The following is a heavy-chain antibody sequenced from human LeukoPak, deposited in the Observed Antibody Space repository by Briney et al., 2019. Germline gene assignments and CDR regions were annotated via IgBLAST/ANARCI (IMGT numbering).Heavy chain of an antibody. CDR3: STYGSGRKFDY. CDR1: GFSFTDAW. D-gene: IGHD3-10*01. J-gene: IGHJ4*02. Sequence: GGSLRLSCVGSGFSFTDAWMSWVRQIPGKGLEWVGRIESKTDGETTDYATPVKDRFIISRDESTNTLYLQMNSLKSEDTAVYYCSTYGSGRKFDYWGQGTLVTVSS. CDR2: IESKTDGETT. V-gene: IGHV3-15*04.